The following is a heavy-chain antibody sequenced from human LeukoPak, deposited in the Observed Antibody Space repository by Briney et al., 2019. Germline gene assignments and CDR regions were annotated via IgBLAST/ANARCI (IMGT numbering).Heavy chain of an antibody. J-gene: IGHJ4*02. D-gene: IGHD2-15*01. V-gene: IGHV4-39*01. CDR3: ASAAQTLGYCSGGRCYSSRPFDY. CDR2: IYYSGST. Sequence: SETLSLTCTVSGGSISSSSYYWGWIRQPPGKGLEWIGRIYYSGSTYYNPSLKSRVTISVDTSKTQFSLKLSSVTAADTAGYYCASAAQTLGYCSGGRCYSSRPFDYWGQGTLVTVSP. CDR1: GGSISSSSYY.